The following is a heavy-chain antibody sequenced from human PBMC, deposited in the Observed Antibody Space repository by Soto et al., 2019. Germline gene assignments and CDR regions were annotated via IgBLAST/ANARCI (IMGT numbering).Heavy chain of an antibody. V-gene: IGHV4-31*03. J-gene: IGHJ4*02. D-gene: IGHD3-10*01. CDR2: VYFNENT. Sequence: PSETLSLTCSISGGSISSGGYYWSWVRQRPGKGLEWIGYVYFNENTCYNPALKSRVTINVGTSKRQFSLRLSSVTAADAAVYYCAGQIPMDRGIDFWGPGISVTVSS. CDR3: AGQIPMDRGIDF. CDR1: GGSISSGGYY.